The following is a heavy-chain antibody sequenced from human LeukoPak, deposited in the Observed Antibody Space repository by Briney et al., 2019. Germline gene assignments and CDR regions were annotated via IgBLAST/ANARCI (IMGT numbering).Heavy chain of an antibody. V-gene: IGHV5-51*01. CDR1: GYSFTSYW. Sequence: GESLKISCKDSGYSFTSYWIGWVRQMPGKGLEWMGIIYPGDSDTRYSPSFQGQVTISADKSINTACLQWSSLKASDPAIYYCARRGEAMDPFDYWGQGTLVTVSS. D-gene: IGHD5-18*01. CDR2: IYPGDSDT. CDR3: ARRGEAMDPFDY. J-gene: IGHJ4*02.